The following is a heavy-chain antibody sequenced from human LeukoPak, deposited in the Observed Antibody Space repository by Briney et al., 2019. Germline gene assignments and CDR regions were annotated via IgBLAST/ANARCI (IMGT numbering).Heavy chain of an antibody. CDR2: ISASGDST. J-gene: IGHJ4*02. V-gene: IGHV3-48*01. Sequence: GGSLRLSCAASGFTFSSYSMNWVRQAPGKGLEWVSTISASGDSTYYADSVKGRFTISRDNAKNSLYLQMNSLRAEDTAVYYCAREPTYSSSWYTSCDYWGQGTLVIVSS. CDR3: AREPTYSSSWYTSCDY. D-gene: IGHD6-13*01. CDR1: GFTFSSYS.